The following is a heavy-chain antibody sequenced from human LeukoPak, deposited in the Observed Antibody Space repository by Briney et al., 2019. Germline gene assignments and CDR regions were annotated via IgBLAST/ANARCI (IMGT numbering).Heavy chain of an antibody. D-gene: IGHD2-15*01. CDR3: AKVDGYCSSGSCYGGY. V-gene: IGHV3-23*01. CDR2: ISDSGDST. Sequence: GGALRLSCAASGFTFIRYGMSWVRQSPEKGLEWVSGISDSGDSTYYADSVKGRFTISRDNSKNTLYLQMDSLRVEDTAVYYCAKVDGYCSSGSCYGGYWGQGTLVTVSS. J-gene: IGHJ4*02. CDR1: GFTFIRYG.